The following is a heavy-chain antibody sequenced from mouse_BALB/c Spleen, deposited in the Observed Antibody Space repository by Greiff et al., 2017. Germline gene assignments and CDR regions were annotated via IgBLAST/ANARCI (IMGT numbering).Heavy chain of an antibody. V-gene: IGHV14-1*02. CDR2: IDPENGNT. Sequence: EVQLQQSGAELVRPGALVTLSCTASGFNIKDYYMHWVKQRPEQGLEWIGWIDPENGNTIYDPKFQGKASITADTSSNTAYLQLSSLTSEDTAVYYCEGDYDGFAYWGQGTLVTVSA. CDR3: EGDYDGFAY. J-gene: IGHJ3*01. CDR1: GFNIKDYY. D-gene: IGHD2-4*01.